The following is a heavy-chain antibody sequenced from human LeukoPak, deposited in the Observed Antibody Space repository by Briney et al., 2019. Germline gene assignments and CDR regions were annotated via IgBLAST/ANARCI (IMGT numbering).Heavy chain of an antibody. CDR3: ARPIVVNNYMYV. CDR1: GFTFSSRW. D-gene: IGHD3-22*01. Sequence: GGSLRLSCAASGFTFSSRWMHWVRQAPGKGLVWVAQINNDGSSTMYADSVKGRFTISRDNAKSTLYLQINSLRAEDTAVYYCARPIVVNNYMYVWGKGTTVTISS. V-gene: IGHV3-74*03. CDR2: INNDGSST. J-gene: IGHJ6*03.